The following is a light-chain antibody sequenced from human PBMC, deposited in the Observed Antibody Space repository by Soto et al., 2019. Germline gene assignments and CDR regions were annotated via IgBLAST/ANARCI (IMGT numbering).Light chain of an antibody. J-gene: IGKJ2*01. CDR2: GAS. CDR3: QQYGTAPLS. V-gene: IGKV3-20*01. Sequence: EIVLTQSPGPMSLSPGEGVTRSCKASQTVSSNYLAWYQQRPGQAPRLLIYGASSRATGVPDRFSGSGSGTDFTLTISRLEPEDFAVYYCQQYGTAPLSFGQGTKLEIK. CDR1: QTVSSNY.